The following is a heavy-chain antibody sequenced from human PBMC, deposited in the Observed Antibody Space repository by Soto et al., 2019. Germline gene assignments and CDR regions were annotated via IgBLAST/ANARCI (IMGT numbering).Heavy chain of an antibody. D-gene: IGHD6-19*01. CDR1: GGSISSGNHF. V-gene: IGHV4-30-4*01. Sequence: QVQLQEAGPGLVKPSQTLSLTCIVSGGSISSGNHFWRWIRQPPGKGLECIGYIFYSGTAYYNSSLKSRVSISVDTSKNQFSLNLSSVTASDTALYYCAREVITPVHQVADDAFDVWGQGTSVTVSS. CDR2: IFYSGTA. J-gene: IGHJ3*01. CDR3: AREVITPVHQVADDAFDV.